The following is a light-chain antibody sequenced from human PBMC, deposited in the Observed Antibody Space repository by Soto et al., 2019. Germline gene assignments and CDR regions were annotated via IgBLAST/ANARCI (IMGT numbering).Light chain of an antibody. CDR2: DVS. J-gene: IGLJ2*01. CDR3: SSYTSSSTLV. CDR1: SSDVGGYNY. Sequence: QSALTQPASVSGSPGQSITISCTGTSSDVGGYNYVSWYQQHPGKAPKLMIYDVSYRPSGVSNSFSGSKSGNTASLTMSGLQAEDEADYYCSSYTSSSTLVFGGGTKLTVL. V-gene: IGLV2-14*03.